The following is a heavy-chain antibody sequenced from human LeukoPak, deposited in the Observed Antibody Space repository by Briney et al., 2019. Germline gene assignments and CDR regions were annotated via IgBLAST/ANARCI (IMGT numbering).Heavy chain of an antibody. V-gene: IGHV1-18*01. J-gene: IGHJ4*02. CDR3: ARAPIGWLRLGDLVDY. D-gene: IGHD5-12*01. CDR2: ISAYNGNT. Sequence: WASVKVSCKASGYTFTSYGISWVRQAPGQGLEWMGWISAYNGNTNYAQKLQGRVTMTTDTSTSTAYMELRSLRSDDTAVYYCARAPIGWLRLGDLVDYWGQGTLVTVSS. CDR1: GYTFTSYG.